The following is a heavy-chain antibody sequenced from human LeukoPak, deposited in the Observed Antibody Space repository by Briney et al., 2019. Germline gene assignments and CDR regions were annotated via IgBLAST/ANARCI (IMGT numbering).Heavy chain of an antibody. CDR2: MNPNSGNT. J-gene: IGHJ4*02. Sequence: GASVKVSCKASGYTFTSYDINWVRQATGQGLEWMGWMNPNSGNTGYAQKFQGRVTMTTDTSTSTAYMELRSLRSDDTAMYYCARDLGASTVIFFDYWGQGTLVTVSS. CDR1: GYTFTSYD. D-gene: IGHD4-17*01. V-gene: IGHV1-8*02. CDR3: ARDLGASTVIFFDY.